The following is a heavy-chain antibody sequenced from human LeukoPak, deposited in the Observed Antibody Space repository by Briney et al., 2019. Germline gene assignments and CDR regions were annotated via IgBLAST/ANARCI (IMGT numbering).Heavy chain of an antibody. J-gene: IGHJ4*02. CDR1: GITLSNYG. Sequence: GGSLRLSCVVSGITLSNYGMSWVRQAPGKGRDWVAGISDGGGRTNYADSVKGRFTISRDSPKNTLYLQMNSLRAEDTAVYFCAKRGVVIRVILVGFHKEAYYFDSWGQGALVTVSS. D-gene: IGHD3-22*01. V-gene: IGHV3-23*01. CDR3: AKRGVVIRVILVGFHKEAYYFDS. CDR2: ISDGGGRT.